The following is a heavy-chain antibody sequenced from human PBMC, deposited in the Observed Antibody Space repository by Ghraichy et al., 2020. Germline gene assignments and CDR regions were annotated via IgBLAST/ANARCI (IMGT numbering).Heavy chain of an antibody. CDR2: INHSGST. CDR1: GGSFSSCY. Sequence: SETLSLTCAVYGGSFSSCYWSWIRQRPGQGLEWIGEINHSGSTNYNPSLKSRVTISVDTSKNQFSLKLSSVTAADTAVYYCARGPHTIAARDFDYWRQGTLVTVSS. V-gene: IGHV4-34*01. J-gene: IGHJ4*02. CDR3: ARGPHTIAARDFDY. D-gene: IGHD6-6*01.